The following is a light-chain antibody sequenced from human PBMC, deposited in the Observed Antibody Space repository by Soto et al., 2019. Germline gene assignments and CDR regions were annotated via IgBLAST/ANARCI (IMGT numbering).Light chain of an antibody. V-gene: IGLV1-44*01. CDR2: SDN. CDR1: SSNIGSNT. CDR3: AAWDDSLNGLV. Sequence: QSVLTQPPSASGTPGQRVTISCSGSSSNIGSNTVNWYQQHPGTAPKLLIYSDNQRPSGVPDRFSVSKSGTSVSLAISGLQSDDEADYYCAAWDDSLNGLVFGGGTKLTVL. J-gene: IGLJ2*01.